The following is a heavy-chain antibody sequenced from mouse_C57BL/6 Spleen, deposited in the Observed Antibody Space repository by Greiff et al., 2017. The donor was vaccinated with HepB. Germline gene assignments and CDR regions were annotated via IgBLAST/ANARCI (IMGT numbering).Heavy chain of an antibody. Sequence: QVQLQQPGAELVKPGASVKISCKASGYAFSSYWMNWVKQRPGKGLEWIGQIYPGDGDTNYNGKFKGKATLTADKSSSTAYMQLSSLTSEDSAVYFCARWRLLRDYAMDYWGQGTSVTVSS. J-gene: IGHJ4*01. CDR2: IYPGDGDT. CDR1: GYAFSSYW. D-gene: IGHD1-1*01. CDR3: ARWRLLRDYAMDY. V-gene: IGHV1-80*01.